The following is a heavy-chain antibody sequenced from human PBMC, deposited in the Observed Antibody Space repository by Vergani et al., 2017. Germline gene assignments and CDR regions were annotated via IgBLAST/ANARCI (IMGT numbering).Heavy chain of an antibody. J-gene: IGHJ3*02. CDR3: ARGMTTETTDLDGFDI. Sequence: EVQLVQSGGGLAQPGGSLRLSCAASGFTFSNYWMNWVRQGPGKGLVWVSRISTDGSNTGYADSVKGRFTISRDNTKNTLHLQMNSLRPEDTAVYYCARGMTTETTDLDGFDIWGQGTMVSVSS. V-gene: IGHV3-74*01. CDR2: ISTDGSNT. CDR1: GFTFSNYW. D-gene: IGHD4-17*01.